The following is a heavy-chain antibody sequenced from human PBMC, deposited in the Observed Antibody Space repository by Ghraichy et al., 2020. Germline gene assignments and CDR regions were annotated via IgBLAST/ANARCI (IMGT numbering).Heavy chain of an antibody. CDR2: IYYSWST. J-gene: IGHJ6*02. Sequence: ETLSLTCTVSGGSISSSSYYWGWIRQPPGKGLEWIGSIYYSWSTYYNPSLKSRVTISVDTSKNQFSLKLSSVTAADTAVYYCARRQNYYDSSGYGMDVWGQGTTVTVSS. CDR1: GGSISSSSYY. V-gene: IGHV4-39*01. D-gene: IGHD3-22*01. CDR3: ARRQNYYDSSGYGMDV.